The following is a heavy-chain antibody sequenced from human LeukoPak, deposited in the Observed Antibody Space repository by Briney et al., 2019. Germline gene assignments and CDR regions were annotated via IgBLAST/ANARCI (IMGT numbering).Heavy chain of an antibody. CDR2: IYTSGST. Sequence: SETLSLTCTVSGGSISSYYWSWIRQPAGKGLEWIGRIYTSGSTNYNPSLKSRVTMSVDTSKNQFSLKLSSVTAADTAVYYCARGEQWLVGWGNWFDPWGQGTLVTVSS. CDR1: GGSISSYY. V-gene: IGHV4-4*07. J-gene: IGHJ5*02. D-gene: IGHD6-19*01. CDR3: ARGEQWLVGWGNWFDP.